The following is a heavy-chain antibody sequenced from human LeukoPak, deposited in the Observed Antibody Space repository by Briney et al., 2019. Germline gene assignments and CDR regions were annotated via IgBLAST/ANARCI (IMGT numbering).Heavy chain of an antibody. CDR2: MNPNSGNT. J-gene: IGHJ4*02. V-gene: IGHV1-8*01. Sequence: ASVKVSCKASGYTFTSYDINWVRQAPGPGLEWMGWMNPNSGNTGYAQKFQGRVTMTRNTSISTAYMELSSLRSEDTAVYYCARGTNLYYYGSGSYQDYWGQGTLVTVSS. CDR1: GYTFTSYD. CDR3: ARGTNLYYYGSGSYQDY. D-gene: IGHD3-10*01.